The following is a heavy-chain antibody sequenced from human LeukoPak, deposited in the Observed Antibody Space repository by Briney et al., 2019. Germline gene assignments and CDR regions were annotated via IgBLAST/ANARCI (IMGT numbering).Heavy chain of an antibody. CDR2: ISAYNGNT. CDR3: ARDMATYYGSGSSYDY. Sequence: GASVKVSCKASGYTFTSYGISWVRQAPGQGLEWMGWISAYNGNTNYAQKPQGRVTMTTDTSTSTAYMELRSLRSDDTAVYYCARDMATYYGSGSSYDYWGQGTLVTVSS. CDR1: GYTFTSYG. D-gene: IGHD3-10*01. J-gene: IGHJ4*02. V-gene: IGHV1-18*04.